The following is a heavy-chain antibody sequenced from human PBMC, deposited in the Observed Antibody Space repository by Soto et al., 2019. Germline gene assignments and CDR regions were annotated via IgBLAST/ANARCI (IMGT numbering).Heavy chain of an antibody. CDR2: IYPGDHET. D-gene: IGHD6-13*01. Sequence: PGESLKISCQSSGYTFSNFWIGWVRQLPGEGLEWMGIIYPGDHETRYSPSFHGKVTISADRSINTAYLQWNSLEASNTAFYFCSRSPRSSPFFDYWGQGALGTVSS. V-gene: IGHV5-51*01. CDR3: SRSPRSSPFFDY. CDR1: GYTFSNFW. J-gene: IGHJ4*02.